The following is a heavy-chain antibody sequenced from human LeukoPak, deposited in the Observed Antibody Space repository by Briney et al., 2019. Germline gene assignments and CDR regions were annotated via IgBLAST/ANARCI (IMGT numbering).Heavy chain of an antibody. D-gene: IGHD6-19*01. J-gene: IGHJ4*02. CDR2: ISTSSNRI. V-gene: IGHV3-48*02. Sequence: GGSLRLSCAASGFTFSNYAMTWVRQAPGKGLEWVSYISTSSNRIDYADSVKGRFTMSRDNAKNLLYLQMNSLRDEDTAMYYCARVSAPGTSGWYFGYGGQGTLVTVSS. CDR3: ARVSAPGTSGWYFGY. CDR1: GFTFSNYA.